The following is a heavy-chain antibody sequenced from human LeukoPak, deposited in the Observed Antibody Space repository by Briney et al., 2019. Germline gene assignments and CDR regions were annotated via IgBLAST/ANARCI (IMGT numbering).Heavy chain of an antibody. CDR1: GFAFSSYA. V-gene: IGHV3-7*01. Sequence: GGSLRLSCAASGFAFSSYAMHWVRQAPGKGLEWVANIKQDGSEMYYVDSVKGRFTISRDNAKNSLFLQMNSLRAEDTAVYYCARDAERHSSSWYRDWGRGTLVTVSS. CDR2: IKQDGSEM. CDR3: ARDAERHSSSWYRD. J-gene: IGHJ4*02. D-gene: IGHD6-13*01.